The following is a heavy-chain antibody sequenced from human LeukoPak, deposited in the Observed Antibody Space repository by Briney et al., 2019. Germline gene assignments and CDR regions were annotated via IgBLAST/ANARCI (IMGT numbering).Heavy chain of an antibody. CDR2: ISGSGVGT. J-gene: IGHJ3*02. D-gene: IGHD2-21*01. Sequence: PGGSLRLSCAASGFTFSDAWMNWVRQAPGKGLEWVSAISGSGVGTYYADSVKGRFTISRDNSWNTLYLQMSSLRVEDTAVYYCAKDQVISGSEASDIWGQGTMVTVSS. CDR3: AKDQVISGSEASDI. CDR1: GFTFSDAW. V-gene: IGHV3-23*01.